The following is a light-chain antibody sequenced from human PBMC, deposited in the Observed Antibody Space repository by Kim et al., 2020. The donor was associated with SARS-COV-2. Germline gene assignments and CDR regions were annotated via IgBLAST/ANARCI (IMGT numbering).Light chain of an antibody. CDR3: QQCNDWPWT. Sequence: MSPGKSATLSCSAGDDLNNRLFWYQQQPGQAPRVLIYDASFRAAVVPARFSGSGSRTEFTLTTSNLQSDDFANYYCQQCNDWPWTFGHGTKVDIK. CDR2: DAS. J-gene: IGKJ1*01. V-gene: IGKV3-15*01. CDR1: DDLNNR.